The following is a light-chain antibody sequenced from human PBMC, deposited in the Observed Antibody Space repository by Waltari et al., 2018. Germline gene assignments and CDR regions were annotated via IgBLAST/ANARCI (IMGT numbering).Light chain of an antibody. CDR1: TGHSDFA. Sequence: QPVLTQSPSASASLGASVKLTCTLRTGHSDFAIAWHQQQPERGPRYLMKLNSDGSHTKGDEIPDRFSGSSSGAERYLTISSLQSEDEAAYYCQTWGSGIVTFGGGTQLTVL. CDR2: LNSDGSH. V-gene: IGLV4-69*01. CDR3: QTWGSGIVT. J-gene: IGLJ2*01.